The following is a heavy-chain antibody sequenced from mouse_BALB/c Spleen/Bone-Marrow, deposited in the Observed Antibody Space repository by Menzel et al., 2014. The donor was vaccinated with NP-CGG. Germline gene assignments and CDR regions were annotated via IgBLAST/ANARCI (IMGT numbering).Heavy chain of an antibody. CDR3: ARWDYAMDY. CDR1: GYAFTNYL. J-gene: IGHJ4*01. CDR2: INPGSGGT. Sequence: VQLQQSGAELVWPGTSVKVSCKASGYAFTNYLIEWVKQRPGQGLEWIGVINPGSGGTNYNEKFKGKATLTADKSSSTAYMQLSSLTSDDSAVYFCARWDYAMDYWGQGTSVTVSS. V-gene: IGHV1-54*01.